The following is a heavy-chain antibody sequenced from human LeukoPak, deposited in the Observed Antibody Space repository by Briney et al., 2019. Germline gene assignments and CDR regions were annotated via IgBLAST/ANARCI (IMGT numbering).Heavy chain of an antibody. Sequence: SESLSLTCTVSGDSISTYHWNWIRKPPGKGLEWIGYMQSTGNSNYNPSLKNRVNIFVDMSKNHFVLNLRSVTAADTAVYYCARDKRHSYGRYFDPWGQGMLVTVSS. CDR3: ARDKRHSYGRYFDP. CDR1: GDSISTYH. D-gene: IGHD5-18*01. V-gene: IGHV4-59*01. CDR2: MQSTGNS. J-gene: IGHJ4*02.